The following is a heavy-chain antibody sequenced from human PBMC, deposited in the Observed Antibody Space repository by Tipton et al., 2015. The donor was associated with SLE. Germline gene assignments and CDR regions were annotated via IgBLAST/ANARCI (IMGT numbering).Heavy chain of an antibody. J-gene: IGHJ3*02. CDR1: GYSISSGYY. CDR3: ASGDCSGGSCYSPVAPGAFDI. Sequence: TLSLTCAVSGYSISSGYYWGWIRQPPGKGLEWIGSIYHSGSTYYNPSLKSRVTISVDTSKNQFSLKLSSVTAADTAVYYCASGDCSGGSCYSPVAPGAFDIWGQGTMVTVSS. V-gene: IGHV4-38-2*01. D-gene: IGHD2-15*01. CDR2: IYHSGST.